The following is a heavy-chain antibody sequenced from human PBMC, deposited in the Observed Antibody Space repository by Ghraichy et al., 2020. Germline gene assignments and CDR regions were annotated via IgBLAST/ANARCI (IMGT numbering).Heavy chain of an antibody. CDR2: IYHSGST. V-gene: IGHV4-4*02. Sequence: SETLSLTCAVSGGSISSSNWWSWVRQPPGKGLEWIGEIYHSGSTNYNPSLKSRVTISVDKSKNQFSLKLSSVTAADTAMYYCARFMDIVATIYSDAFDIWGQGTMVTVSS. D-gene: IGHD5-12*01. J-gene: IGHJ3*02. CDR1: GGSISSSNW. CDR3: ARFMDIVATIYSDAFDI.